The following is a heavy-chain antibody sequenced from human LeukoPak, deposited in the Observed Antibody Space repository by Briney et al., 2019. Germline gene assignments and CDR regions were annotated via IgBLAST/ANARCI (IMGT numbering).Heavy chain of an antibody. CDR2: ISGSDGHT. CDR1: GFTFSNYA. CDR3: AKGPFRVGASAVPSDAFDI. V-gene: IGHV3-23*01. D-gene: IGHD1-26*01. Sequence: PGGSLRLSCAASGFTFSNYAMSWVRQAPGKGLEWVSAISGSDGHTYYADSVKGRFTISSDNSKNTLYLQMFSLRAEDTAVYYCAKGPFRVGASAVPSDAFDIWGQGTMVTVSS. J-gene: IGHJ3*02.